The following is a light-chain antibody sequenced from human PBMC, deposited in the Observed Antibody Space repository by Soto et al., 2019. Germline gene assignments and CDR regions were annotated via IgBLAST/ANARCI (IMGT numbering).Light chain of an antibody. CDR1: SSHIGNND. Sequence: QSVLTQPPSVSAAPGQKVTISCSGSSSHIGNNDVSWYQQLPGTVPKLLIYDDNKRSSGIPDRFSGSKSGTSATLGITGLQTGDEADYYCGTWDSSLSAVLFGGGTKLTVL. V-gene: IGLV1-51*01. J-gene: IGLJ2*01. CDR3: GTWDSSLSAVL. CDR2: DDN.